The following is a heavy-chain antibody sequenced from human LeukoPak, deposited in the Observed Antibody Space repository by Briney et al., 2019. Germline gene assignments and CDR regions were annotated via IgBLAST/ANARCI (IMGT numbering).Heavy chain of an antibody. J-gene: IGHJ4*02. D-gene: IGHD6-6*01. CDR3: VSRYSSSSGNY. Sequence: GGSLRLSCAASGFTFSTYWMNWVRQAPGKGLEWVANIKPDGSDKYYVDSVKGRFTISRDNAKNSLYLQMNSLRAEDTAVYYCVSRYSSSSGNYWGQGTLVTISS. CDR1: GFTFSTYW. CDR2: IKPDGSDK. V-gene: IGHV3-7*01.